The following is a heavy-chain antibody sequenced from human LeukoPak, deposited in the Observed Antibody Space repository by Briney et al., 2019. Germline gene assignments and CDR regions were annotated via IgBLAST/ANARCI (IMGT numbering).Heavy chain of an antibody. D-gene: IGHD3-22*01. V-gene: IGHV3-23*01. CDR3: AKDMGNHYYDSSGYLAPGYFDY. J-gene: IGHJ4*02. Sequence: GGSLRLSCAASGFTFSNFAMSWVRQAPGKGLEWVSAISGSGGSVYYADSVKGRFTISRDNSKNTLYLQMNSLRAEDTAVYYCAKDMGNHYYDSSGYLAPGYFDYWGQGTLVTVSS. CDR2: ISGSGGSV. CDR1: GFTFSNFA.